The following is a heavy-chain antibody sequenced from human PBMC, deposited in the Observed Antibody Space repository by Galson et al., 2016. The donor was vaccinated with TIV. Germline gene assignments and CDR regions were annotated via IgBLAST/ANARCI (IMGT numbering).Heavy chain of an antibody. D-gene: IGHD3-9*01. J-gene: IGHJ3*01. CDR3: ARSYGIFVFALDV. Sequence: SVKVSCKASGYSFTGYFMHWVRQAPGQGLEWMGWINPKTGATTYAQEFQGRITMTRDTSASTVYMDLNRLQSDDTAVYYCARSYGIFVFALDVWGQGTTVTVSS. CDR2: INPKTGAT. CDR1: GYSFTGYF. V-gene: IGHV1-2*02.